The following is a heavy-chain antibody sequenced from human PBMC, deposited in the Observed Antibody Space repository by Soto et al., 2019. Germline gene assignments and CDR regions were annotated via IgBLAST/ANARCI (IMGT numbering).Heavy chain of an antibody. CDR1: GGSISSSNW. CDR3: ARDRGSISPMGWFDP. D-gene: IGHD3-3*02. V-gene: IGHV4-4*02. Sequence: PSETLSLTCAVSGGSISSSNWWSWARQPPGKGLEWIGEIYHSGSTNYKSSLKSRVTISVDKSKNQFSLKLRSVTAADTAVYYCARDRGSISPMGWFDPWGQGTLVTVSS. CDR2: IYHSGST. J-gene: IGHJ5*02.